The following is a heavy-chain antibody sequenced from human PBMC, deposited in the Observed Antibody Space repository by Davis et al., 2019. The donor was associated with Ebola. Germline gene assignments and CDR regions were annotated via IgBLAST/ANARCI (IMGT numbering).Heavy chain of an antibody. V-gene: IGHV1-69*06. CDR2: IIPLFGTT. J-gene: IGHJ4*02. Sequence: SVKVSCKASGNTISTYTIDWVRQAPGQGLEWMGGIIPLFGTTNYAQKFRGRVMITADKSTRIAYMELNSLTSDDTAVYYCARGEYYYDSSGLLRRLNPLDYWGQGTLVTVSS. D-gene: IGHD3-22*01. CDR3: ARGEYYYDSSGLLRRLNPLDY. CDR1: GNTISTYT.